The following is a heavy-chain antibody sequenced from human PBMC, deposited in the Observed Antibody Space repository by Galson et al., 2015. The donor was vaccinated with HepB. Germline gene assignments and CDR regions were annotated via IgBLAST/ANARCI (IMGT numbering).Heavy chain of an antibody. Sequence: LSLTCTVSGGSISSGGYYWSWIRQHPGKGLEWIGYIYYSGSTYYNPSLKSRVTISVDTSKNQFSLKLSFVTAADTAVYYCARTGSGPDYFDYWGQGTLVTVSS. CDR3: ARTGSGPDYFDY. J-gene: IGHJ4*02. V-gene: IGHV4-31*03. CDR2: IYYSGST. D-gene: IGHD6-19*01. CDR1: GGSISSGGYY.